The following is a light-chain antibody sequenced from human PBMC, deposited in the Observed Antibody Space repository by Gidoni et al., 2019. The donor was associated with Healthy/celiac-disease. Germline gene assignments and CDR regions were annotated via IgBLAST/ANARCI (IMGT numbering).Light chain of an antibody. CDR1: QSVLYSSNNKNY. J-gene: IGKJ2*01. CDR2: WAS. CDR3: QQYYSTPYT. V-gene: IGKV4-1*01. Sequence: GERPTINCKSSQSVLYSSNNKNYLAWYQQKPGQPPKLLIYWASTRESGVPDRFSGSGSGTDFTLTISSLQAEDVAVYYCQQYYSTPYTFGQGTKLEIK.